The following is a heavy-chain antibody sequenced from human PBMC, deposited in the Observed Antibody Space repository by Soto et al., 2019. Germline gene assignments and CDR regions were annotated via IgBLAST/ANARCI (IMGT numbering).Heavy chain of an antibody. CDR2: ISAYNGNT. Sequence: ASVTVSCQASGYTFTSYGISWVRQAPGQGLEWMGWISAYNGNTNYAQKLQGRVTMTTDTSTSTAYMELRSLRSDDTAVYYCARDLSPYDFWSGYYPTNWFDPWGQGTLVTVSS. CDR3: ARDLSPYDFWSGYYPTNWFDP. CDR1: GYTFTSYG. D-gene: IGHD3-3*01. J-gene: IGHJ5*02. V-gene: IGHV1-18*01.